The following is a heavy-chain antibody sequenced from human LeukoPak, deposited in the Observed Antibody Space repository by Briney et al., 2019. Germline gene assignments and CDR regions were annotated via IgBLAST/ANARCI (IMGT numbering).Heavy chain of an antibody. CDR1: GDSISSSRYY. D-gene: IGHD1-26*01. CDR2: IFHSGSP. Sequence: SETLSLTCTVSGDSISSSRYYWGWIRQPPGKGLEWIGSIFHSGSPFYNPSLESRVTISVDTSMNQFSLKLTSVTATDTAVYYCATRRSGVGAFAYWGQGTLVTVSS. J-gene: IGHJ4*02. CDR3: ATRRSGVGAFAY. V-gene: IGHV4-39*01.